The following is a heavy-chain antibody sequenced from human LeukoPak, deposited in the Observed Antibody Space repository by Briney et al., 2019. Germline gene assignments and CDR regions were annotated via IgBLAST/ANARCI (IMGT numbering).Heavy chain of an antibody. V-gene: IGHV1-2*06. CDR3: ARFRPGEASPGDY. D-gene: IGHD3-10*01. CDR2: INPNSGGT. J-gene: IGHJ4*02. CDR1: GYTFTGYY. Sequence: ASVKVSCXASGYTFTGYYMHWVRQAHGQGLEWMGRINPNSGGTNYAQKFQGRVTMTMDTSISTAYTELSRRTADDTAVYYCARFRPGEASPGDYWGQGTLVTVSS.